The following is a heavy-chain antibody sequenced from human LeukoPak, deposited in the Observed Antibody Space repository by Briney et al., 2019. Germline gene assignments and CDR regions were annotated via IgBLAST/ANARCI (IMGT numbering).Heavy chain of an antibody. V-gene: IGHV3-23*01. D-gene: IGHD2-2*01. CDR1: GFTFSTYA. CDR3: VKDRCDRTTCPEV. CDR2: ISGSCGST. Sequence: GGSLRLSCTASGFTFSTYAMSWVRQAPGEGLEWVSGISGSCGSTYYTDSVKGRFTISRDNSKNTLHLQMSSLRAEDTALYYCVKDRCDRTTCPEVWGQGTLVTVSS. J-gene: IGHJ4*02.